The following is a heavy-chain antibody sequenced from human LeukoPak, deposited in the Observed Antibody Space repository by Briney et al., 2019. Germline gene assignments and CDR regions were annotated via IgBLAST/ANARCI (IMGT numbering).Heavy chain of an antibody. CDR3: AKVTTYYYGSGSYFDY. CDR2: ISWSSGSI. D-gene: IGHD3-10*01. J-gene: IGHJ4*02. Sequence: GRSLRLSCAASGFTFDDYAMHWVRQAPGKGLEWVSGISWSSGSIGYADSVKGRFTISRDNAKNSLYLQMNSLRAEDTALYYCAKVTTYYYGSGSYFDYWGQGTLVTVSS. CDR1: GFTFDDYA. V-gene: IGHV3-9*01.